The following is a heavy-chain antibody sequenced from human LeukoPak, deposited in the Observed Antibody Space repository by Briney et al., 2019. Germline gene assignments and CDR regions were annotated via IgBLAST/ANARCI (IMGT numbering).Heavy chain of an antibody. CDR2: IYYSGST. CDR3: ASHALGDSSSPY. D-gene: IGHD3-22*01. J-gene: IGHJ4*02. CDR1: GGSISSYY. Sequence: SETLSLTCTVSGGSISSYYWSWIRQPPGKGLEWIGYIYYSGSTNYNPSLKSRVTISVDTSKNQFSLKLSSVTAADTAVYYCASHALGDSSSPYWGQGTLVTVSS. V-gene: IGHV4-59*08.